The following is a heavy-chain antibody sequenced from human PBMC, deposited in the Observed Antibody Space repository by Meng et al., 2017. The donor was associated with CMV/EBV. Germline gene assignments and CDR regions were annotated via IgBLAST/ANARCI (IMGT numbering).Heavy chain of an antibody. V-gene: IGHV3-7*01. CDR2: IKQDGSGK. CDR1: GFTFSSYW. D-gene: IGHD3-10*01. Sequence: GGSLRLSCAASGFTFSSYWMSWVRQAPGKGLEWVANIKQDGSGKYYVDSVKGRFTISRDNAKNSLYLQMNSLRAEDTAVYYCARDLLPGYYYGMDVWGQGTTVTVSS. J-gene: IGHJ6*02. CDR3: ARDLLPGYYYGMDV.